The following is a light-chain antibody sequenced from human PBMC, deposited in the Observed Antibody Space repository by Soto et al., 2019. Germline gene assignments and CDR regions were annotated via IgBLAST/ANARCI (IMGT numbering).Light chain of an antibody. J-gene: IGKJ4*01. CDR2: FAS. CDR1: QTVSNN. Sequence: ERVMTQSPATLSVSPGEKATLSCRASQTVSNNLAWYQQKPGQAPRLLMYFASTRATGIPARFSGSGSGTEFTLNISSLQSEDFAIYYCQQYNESPLTFGGGTKVETK. V-gene: IGKV3D-15*01. CDR3: QQYNESPLT.